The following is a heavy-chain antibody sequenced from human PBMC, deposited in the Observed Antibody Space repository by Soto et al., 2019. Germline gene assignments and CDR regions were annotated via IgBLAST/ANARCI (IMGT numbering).Heavy chain of an antibody. J-gene: IGHJ6*02. Sequence: GGSLRLSCAASGFTFSSYAMSWVRQAPGRGLEWVSTISGADSSTYYADSVKGRFTISRDNSKNTLYLQTNSLRAEDTAVYYCAKDHFVSGLSGTMDVWAKGPRSPSP. CDR1: GFTFSSYA. CDR2: ISGADSST. V-gene: IGHV3-23*01. CDR3: AKDHFVSGLSGTMDV. D-gene: IGHD3-3*02.